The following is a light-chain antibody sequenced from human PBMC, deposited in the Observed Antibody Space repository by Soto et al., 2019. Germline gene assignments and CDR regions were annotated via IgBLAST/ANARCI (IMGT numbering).Light chain of an antibody. Sequence: EIGLTQSPSFLSLSQGERATLSCRASQSVSDYLAWYQQKPGQAPRLLIYDASNRATGIPPRFGGSGSGTDFTLTISSLEPEDFAVYYCQQRSNWPITFGQGTRLEIK. CDR2: DAS. CDR1: QSVSDY. V-gene: IGKV3-11*01. J-gene: IGKJ5*01. CDR3: QQRSNWPIT.